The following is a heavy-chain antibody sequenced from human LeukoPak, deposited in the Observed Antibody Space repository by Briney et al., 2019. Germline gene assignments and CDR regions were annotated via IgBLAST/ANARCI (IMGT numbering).Heavy chain of an antibody. CDR3: AREILAPGKPQEY. CDR2: IKNDGSGT. CDR1: GFTFSTYW. Sequence: GGSLRLSCAASGFTFSTYWMHWVRQVPGKGLVWVSRIKNDGSGTFYADSVKGRFTISRDNAKNTLYLQMDSLRAEDTAMYYCAREILAPGKPQEYWGKGTLVTVSS. J-gene: IGHJ4*02. V-gene: IGHV3-74*01. D-gene: IGHD1-1*01.